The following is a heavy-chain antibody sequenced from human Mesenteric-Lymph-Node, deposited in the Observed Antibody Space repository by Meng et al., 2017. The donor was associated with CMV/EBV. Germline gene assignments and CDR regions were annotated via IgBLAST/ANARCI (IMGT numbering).Heavy chain of an antibody. CDR3: VRNEGIEAAWYYYGMDV. CDR2: INPHNGDT. Sequence: ASVKVSCKASGYTFTAYYIHWVRQAPGEGLEWMGWINPHNGDTKYAQNLQGRVTMTRDTSITTAYMDLSSLRSDDTAIYYCVRNEGIEAAWYYYGMDVWGQGTTVTVSS. CDR1: GYTFTAYY. J-gene: IGHJ6*02. V-gene: IGHV1-2*02. D-gene: IGHD2-21*01.